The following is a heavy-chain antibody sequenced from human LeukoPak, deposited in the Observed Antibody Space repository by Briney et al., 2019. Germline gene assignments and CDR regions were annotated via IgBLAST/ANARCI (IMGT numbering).Heavy chain of an antibody. CDR1: GFTFSSYG. Sequence: WGSLRLSCAASGFTFSSYGMHWVRQAPGKGLEWVAFIRYDGSNKYYADSVKGRFTISRDNSKNTLYLQMNSLRAEDTAVYYCAKSHYDSSGYPGYWGQGTLVTVSS. CDR3: AKSHYDSSGYPGY. CDR2: IRYDGSNK. J-gene: IGHJ4*02. V-gene: IGHV3-30*02. D-gene: IGHD3-22*01.